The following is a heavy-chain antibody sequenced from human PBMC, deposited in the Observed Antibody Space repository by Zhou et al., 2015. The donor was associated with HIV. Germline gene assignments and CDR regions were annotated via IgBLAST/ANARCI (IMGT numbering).Heavy chain of an antibody. CDR1: GGTFSSHG. J-gene: IGHJ4*02. Sequence: QVQLVQSGAEVKKPGSSVEVSCKVSGGTFSSHGISWVRQAPGQGLEWMGWVNPETGATLYEQKFQGRVTMTRDLSITTTYMELSWLRSDDTAVYYCAREAGGWYHLDFWGQGTLVPVSS. CDR2: VNPETGAT. V-gene: IGHV1-2*02. D-gene: IGHD6-19*01. CDR3: AREAGGWYHLDF.